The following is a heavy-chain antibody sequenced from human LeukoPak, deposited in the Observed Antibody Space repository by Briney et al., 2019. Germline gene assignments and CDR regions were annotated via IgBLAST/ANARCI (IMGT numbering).Heavy chain of an antibody. CDR1: GFSFTGYW. V-gene: IGHV5-51*01. CDR3: ARRNVGVSARAYDL. Sequence: GESLQISCQGSGFSFTGYWIGWVRQMPGKGLEWMGIIHPADSDTRYSPSFQGQVTMSADKSISTAYLQWSSLKASDTAMYYCARRNVGVSARAYDLWGQGTLVTVSS. CDR2: IHPADSDT. D-gene: IGHD5/OR15-5a*01. J-gene: IGHJ4*02.